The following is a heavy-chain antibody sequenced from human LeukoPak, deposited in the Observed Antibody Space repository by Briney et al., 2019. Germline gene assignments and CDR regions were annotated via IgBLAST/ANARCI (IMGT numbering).Heavy chain of an antibody. CDR2: VFYSGST. Sequence: SETLSLTCTVSGGSISSYYWSWIRQPPGKGLEWIGYVFYSGSTNYNPSLKSRVTISVDTSKNQFSLKLSSVTAADTAVYYCANLDCSSTSCYGPDAFDIWGQGTMVTVSS. CDR3: ANLDCSSTSCYGPDAFDI. V-gene: IGHV4-59*08. CDR1: GGSISSYY. D-gene: IGHD2-2*01. J-gene: IGHJ3*02.